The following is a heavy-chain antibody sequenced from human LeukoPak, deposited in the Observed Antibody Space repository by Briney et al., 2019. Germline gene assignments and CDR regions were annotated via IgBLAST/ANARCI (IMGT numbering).Heavy chain of an antibody. J-gene: IGHJ4*02. D-gene: IGHD3-16*01. CDR1: GGSFSGYY. CDR3: ARPPVRRYFDH. V-gene: IGHV4-34*01. Sequence: SDPLSLTCDVYGGSFSGYYWSWIRKPPAKGLEGIGEFNHSGSTNYDPSLKSRVTISVDTSKNQFSLKLSSVTAADTAVYYCARPPVRRYFDHWGQGTLATVSS. CDR2: FNHSGST.